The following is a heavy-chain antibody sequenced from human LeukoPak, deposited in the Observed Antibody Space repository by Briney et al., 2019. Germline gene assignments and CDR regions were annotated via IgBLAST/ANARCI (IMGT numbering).Heavy chain of an antibody. Sequence: GGSLRLSCAASGFTSSDYYMSWIRQAPGKGLEWVSYISSSGSTIYYADSVKGRFTISRDNAKNSLYLQMNSLRAEDTAVYYCARDRNYYDSSGYHRVDYWGQGTLVTVSS. V-gene: IGHV3-11*04. J-gene: IGHJ4*02. CDR3: ARDRNYYDSSGYHRVDY. CDR1: GFTSSDYY. D-gene: IGHD3-22*01. CDR2: ISSSGSTI.